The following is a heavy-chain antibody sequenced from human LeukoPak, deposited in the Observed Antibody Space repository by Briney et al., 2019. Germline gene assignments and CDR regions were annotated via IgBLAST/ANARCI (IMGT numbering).Heavy chain of an antibody. J-gene: IGHJ3*01. D-gene: IGHD6-13*01. CDR3: VRDLRKKGSPGDPFDF. CDR2: ISYDGSNK. Sequence: PGGSLRLSCAASGFTFSSYGMHWVRQAPGKGLEWVAVISYDGSNKYYADSVKGRFTISRDNSKNTLYLQMNSLRAEDSALYYCVRDLRKKGSPGDPFDFWGQGTMVTVSS. V-gene: IGHV3-30*03. CDR1: GFTFSSYG.